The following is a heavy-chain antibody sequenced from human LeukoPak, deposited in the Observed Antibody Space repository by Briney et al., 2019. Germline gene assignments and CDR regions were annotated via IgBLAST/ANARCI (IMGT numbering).Heavy chain of an antibody. CDR2: IWYDGSNK. V-gene: IGHV3-33*01. CDR3: ARVSLPSQYYYGSGSYHGYFDY. J-gene: IGHJ4*02. CDR1: GFTFSSYG. Sequence: GGSLRLSCAASGFTFSSYGMHWVRQAPGKGLEWVAVIWYDGSNKYYADSVKGRFTISRDNSKNTLYLQMNSLRAEDTAVYYCARVSLPSQYYYGSGSYHGYFDYWGQGTLVTVSS. D-gene: IGHD3-10*01.